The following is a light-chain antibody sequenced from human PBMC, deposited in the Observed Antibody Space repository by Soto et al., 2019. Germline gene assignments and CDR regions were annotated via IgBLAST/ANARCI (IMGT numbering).Light chain of an antibody. V-gene: IGKV1-5*01. CDR1: ESIDSW. Sequence: DIQMTQPPSTLSASVGDRVTITCRASESIDSWLAWYQQKPGKAPKLLIYDASSLESGVPSRFSGSGSGTEFTLTISSLQPDDFATYYCQQYNSYPWTFGQGTKVDI. J-gene: IGKJ1*01. CDR3: QQYNSYPWT. CDR2: DAS.